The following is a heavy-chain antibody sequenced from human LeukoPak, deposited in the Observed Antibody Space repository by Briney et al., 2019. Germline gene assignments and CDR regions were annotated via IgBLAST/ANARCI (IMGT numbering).Heavy chain of an antibody. CDR3: AKDQRGAAAGTMVDY. V-gene: IGHV3-30*02. CDR1: GFTFSSYG. CDR2: IRYDGSNK. D-gene: IGHD6-13*01. J-gene: IGHJ4*02. Sequence: GGSLRLSCAASGFTFSSYGMHWVRQAPGKELEWVAFIRYDGSNKYYADSVKGRFTISRDNSKNTLYLQMNSLRAEDTAVYYCAKDQRGAAAGTMVDYWGQGTLVTVSS.